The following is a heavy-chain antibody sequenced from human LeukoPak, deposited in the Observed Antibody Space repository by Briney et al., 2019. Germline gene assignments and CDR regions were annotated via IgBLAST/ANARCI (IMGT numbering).Heavy chain of an antibody. CDR1: GGSFSGYY. CDR3: ASSLRSTIAAAGPFDY. D-gene: IGHD6-13*01. V-gene: IGHV4-34*01. CDR2: INHSGST. Sequence: SETLSLTCAVYGGSFSGYYWRWIRQPPGKGLEWIGEINHSGSTNYNPSLKSRVTISVDTSKNQFSLKLSSVTAADTAVYYCASSLRSTIAAAGPFDYWGQGTLVTVSS. J-gene: IGHJ4*02.